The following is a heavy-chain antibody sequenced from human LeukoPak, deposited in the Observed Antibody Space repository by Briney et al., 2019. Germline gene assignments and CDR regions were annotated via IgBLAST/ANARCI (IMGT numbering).Heavy chain of an antibody. CDR2: INPNTGGT. CDR3: ASAYCSSTSCLPWLDWFDP. Sequence: GASVKVSCKASGYTFTGYYMHWVRQAPGQGLEWLGWINPNTGGTNYAQKFQGRVTMTRDTSISTAYMELSRLRSDDTAVYYCASAYCSSTSCLPWLDWFDPWGQGTLVTVSS. D-gene: IGHD2-2*01. CDR1: GYTFTGYY. V-gene: IGHV1-2*02. J-gene: IGHJ5*02.